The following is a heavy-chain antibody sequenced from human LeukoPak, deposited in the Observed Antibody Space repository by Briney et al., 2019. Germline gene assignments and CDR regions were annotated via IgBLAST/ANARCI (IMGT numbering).Heavy chain of an antibody. V-gene: IGHV3-66*01. Sequence: PGGSLRLSCAASGFTVSSNYMSWVRQAPGKGLEWVSVIYAGGSTHYADSVKGRFTISRDNSKNTLYLQMNSLTAEDTAVYYCARAVVGTSCYGYWGQGTPVTVSS. CDR1: GFTVSSNY. CDR2: IYAGGST. D-gene: IGHD2-2*01. J-gene: IGHJ4*02. CDR3: ARAVVGTSCYGY.